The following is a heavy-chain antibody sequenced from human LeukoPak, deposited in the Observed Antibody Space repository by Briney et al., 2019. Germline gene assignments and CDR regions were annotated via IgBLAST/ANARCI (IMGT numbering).Heavy chain of an antibody. J-gene: IGHJ4*01. V-gene: IGHV3-33*08. D-gene: IGHD3-10*01. CDR2: IWYDGSNK. Sequence: GGSLRLSCAASGFTCDSYEMNWVRQAPGKGLEWVAVIWYDGSNKYYADSVKGRFTISRDNSKNTLYLQVNSLRAEDTAVYYCARDFYVGSKSYYIGYWGHGTLVTVSS. CDR3: ARDFYVGSKSYYIGY. CDR1: GFTCDSYE.